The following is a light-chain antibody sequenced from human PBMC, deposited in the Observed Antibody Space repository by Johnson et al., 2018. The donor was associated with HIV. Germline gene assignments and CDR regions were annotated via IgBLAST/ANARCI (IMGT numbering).Light chain of an antibody. J-gene: IGLJ1*01. CDR3: GTWVGSLSACV. Sequence: QSVLTQPPSVSAAPGQKVTISCSGSSSNIGNNYVSWYQQLPGTAPKLLIYANNKRPSGIPARFSGSKSCPSATLALPGLQPGDEADYYCGTWVGSLSACVFGTGTKVTVL. CDR1: SSNIGNNY. V-gene: IGLV1-51*01. CDR2: ANN.